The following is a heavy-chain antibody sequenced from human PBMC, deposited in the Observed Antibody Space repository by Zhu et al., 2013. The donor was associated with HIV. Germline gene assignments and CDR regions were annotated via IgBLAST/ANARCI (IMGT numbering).Heavy chain of an antibody. J-gene: IGHJ5*02. Sequence: QVQLVQSGAEVKKPGASVKVSCKASGYTFTSYYMHWVRQAPGQGLEWMGIISPSGGSTSYAQKFQGRVTMTRDTSTSTVYMELSSLRSEDTAVYYCARDPRYSGSYGWFDPWGQGTLVTVSS. D-gene: IGHD1-26*01. V-gene: IGHV1-46*01. CDR2: ISPSGGST. CDR1: GYTFTSYY. CDR3: ARDPRYSGSYGWFDP.